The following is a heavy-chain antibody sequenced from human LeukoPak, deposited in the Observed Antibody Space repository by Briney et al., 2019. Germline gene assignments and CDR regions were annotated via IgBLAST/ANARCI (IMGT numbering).Heavy chain of an antibody. CDR1: GFSFSTYW. V-gene: IGHV3-74*01. J-gene: IGHJ4*02. Sequence: GGSLRLSCAASGFSFSTYWMHWVRQAPGKGLVWVSRINTDGSSTTYADSVKGRSTISRDNAKNTLYLQMNSPRADDTAVYYCARSGSGIDYWGQGTLVTVSS. D-gene: IGHD3-10*01. CDR3: ARSGSGIDY. CDR2: INTDGSST.